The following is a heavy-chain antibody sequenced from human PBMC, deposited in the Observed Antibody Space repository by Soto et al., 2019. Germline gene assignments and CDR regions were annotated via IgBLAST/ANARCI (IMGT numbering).Heavy chain of an antibody. CDR1: GGSVSSGSYY. J-gene: IGHJ4*02. V-gene: IGHV4-61*01. D-gene: IGHD6-6*01. CDR3: AREAPTWRQLVRGGNFDY. CDR2: IYYSGST. Sequence: PSETLSLTCTVSGGSVSSGSYYWSWIRQPPGKGLEWIGYIYYSGSTNYNPSLKSRVTISVDTSKNQFSLKLSSVTAADTAVYYCAREAPTWRQLVRGGNFDYWGQGTLVTVSS.